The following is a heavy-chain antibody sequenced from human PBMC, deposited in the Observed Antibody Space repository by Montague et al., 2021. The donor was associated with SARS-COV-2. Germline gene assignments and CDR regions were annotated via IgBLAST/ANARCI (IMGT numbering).Heavy chain of an antibody. CDR2: IYASGGT. D-gene: IGHD2-15*01. CDR1: GDSISSFY. CDR3: GRGVVAATPVVDY. V-gene: IGHV4-4*07. Sequence: SDTLSLTRTVSGDSISSFYWNWIRQPAGKGLEWIGRIYASGGTNXNPSLKSRVTMSVDTSKNQFSLKLNSVTDADTAVYYCGRGVVAATPVVDYWGRGTLVTVSS. J-gene: IGHJ4*02.